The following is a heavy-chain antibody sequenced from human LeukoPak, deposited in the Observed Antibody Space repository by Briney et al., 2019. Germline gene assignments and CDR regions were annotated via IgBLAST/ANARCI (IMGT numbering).Heavy chain of an antibody. CDR1: GGSISSSSYF. V-gene: IGHV4-39*02. CDR2: IYYTGAT. Sequence: SETLSLTCTVSGGSISSSSYFWGWMRQSPGKGLEWIGSIYYTGATSYNPSLKSRVSISIDTSKNHFSLRLTSVTAADTAVYYCARAYYDILTGPLSDAFDIWGQGTMVTVSS. J-gene: IGHJ3*02. D-gene: IGHD3-9*01. CDR3: ARAYYDILTGPLSDAFDI.